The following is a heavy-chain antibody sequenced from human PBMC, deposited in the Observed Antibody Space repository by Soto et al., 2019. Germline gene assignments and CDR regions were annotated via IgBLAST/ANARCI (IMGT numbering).Heavy chain of an antibody. Sequence: PGESLKISCKGSGYSFTSYWIGWVRQMPGKGLEWMGIIYPGDSDTRYSPSFQGQVTISADKSISTAYLQWSSLKASDTSMFYCARTSAAGKYYYGMDVWGQGTTVTVSS. CDR1: GYSFTSYW. CDR2: IYPGDSDT. CDR3: ARTSAAGKYYYGMDV. D-gene: IGHD6-13*01. V-gene: IGHV5-51*01. J-gene: IGHJ6*02.